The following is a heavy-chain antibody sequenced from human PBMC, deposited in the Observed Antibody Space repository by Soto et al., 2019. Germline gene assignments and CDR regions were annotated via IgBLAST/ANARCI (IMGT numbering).Heavy chain of an antibody. Sequence: SETLSLTYTVSGGSISGYYWSWIRQPPGKGLEWIGYIYYSGSTNYNPSLKSRVTISVDTSKNQFSLKLSSVTAADTAVYYCARQPGYSSYDYWGQGTLVTVSS. CDR1: GGSISGYY. CDR3: ARQPGYSSYDY. D-gene: IGHD6-19*01. V-gene: IGHV4-59*08. J-gene: IGHJ4*02. CDR2: IYYSGST.